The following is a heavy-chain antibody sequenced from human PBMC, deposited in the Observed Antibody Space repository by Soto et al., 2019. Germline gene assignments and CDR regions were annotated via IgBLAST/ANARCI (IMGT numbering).Heavy chain of an antibody. CDR3: ATGGRGYISAPRFYFEF. J-gene: IGHJ4*02. CDR1: GGTFSSNA. Sequence: QVQLVQSGAEVKKPGSSVKVTCKASGGTFSSNAISWVRQAPGQGLEWMGGIIPIFGTAHYAQKFQGRVTTTADESTCTASMEMSSLKSEDTAVYYCATGGRGYISAPRFYFEFWGQGTLVTVSS. D-gene: IGHD3-22*01. CDR2: IIPIFGTA. V-gene: IGHV1-69*12.